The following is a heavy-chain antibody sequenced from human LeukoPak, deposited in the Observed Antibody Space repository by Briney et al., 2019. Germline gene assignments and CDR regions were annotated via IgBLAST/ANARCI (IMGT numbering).Heavy chain of an antibody. D-gene: IGHD1-26*01. CDR1: GFTVNSNY. V-gene: IGHV3-66*01. J-gene: IGHJ4*02. Sequence: GGSLRLSCAASGFTVNSNYMSWVRQAPGKGLEWVSVIYSGGSTYYADSVKGRFTISRDNSKNTLYLQMNSLRAEGTAVYYCARATSYWSDYWGQGTLVTVSS. CDR3: ARATSYWSDY. CDR2: IYSGGST.